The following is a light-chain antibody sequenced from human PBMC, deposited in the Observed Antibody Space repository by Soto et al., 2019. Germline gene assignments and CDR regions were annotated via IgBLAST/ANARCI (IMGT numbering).Light chain of an antibody. CDR2: LNSDGSH. CDR1: SGHSSYA. V-gene: IGLV4-69*01. Sequence: QLVLTQSPSASASLGASVKLTCTLISGHSSYAIAWHQQQPEKGPRYLMKLNSDGSHSKGDGIPDRFSGSSSGAERYLTISSLQSEEEADYYCQTWGTGTVVFGGGTKLTVL. J-gene: IGLJ2*01. CDR3: QTWGTGTVV.